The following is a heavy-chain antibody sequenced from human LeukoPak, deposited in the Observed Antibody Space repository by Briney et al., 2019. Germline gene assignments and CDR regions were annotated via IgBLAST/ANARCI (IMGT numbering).Heavy chain of an antibody. CDR3: AIDIVPSQCYCRDV. CDR1: GFSFSSDG. J-gene: IGHJ6*01. CDR2: ISYEGSDK. D-gene: IGHD2-21*01. V-gene: IGHV3-30*03. Sequence: GGSLRLSCAASGFSFSSDGMYWGRQAPGKGLEWVAAISYEGSDKYYADSVTGRFTISRDNSKNTLYLQMNSLSSQHRAVYYCAIDIVPSQCYCRDVWGQGTTVTVSS.